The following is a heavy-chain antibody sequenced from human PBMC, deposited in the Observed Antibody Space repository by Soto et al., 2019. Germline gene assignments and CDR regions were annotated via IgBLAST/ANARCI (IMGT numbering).Heavy chain of an antibody. Sequence: SETLSLTCTVSGGSISSYYWIWIRQPPGKGLEWIGYIYYSGSTNYNPSLKSRVTISVDTSKNQFSLKLSSVTAADTAVYYCARRYGGNLDYWGQGTLVTSPQ. CDR2: IYYSGST. CDR3: ARRYGGNLDY. V-gene: IGHV4-59*08. J-gene: IGHJ4*02. D-gene: IGHD1-26*01. CDR1: GGSISSYY.